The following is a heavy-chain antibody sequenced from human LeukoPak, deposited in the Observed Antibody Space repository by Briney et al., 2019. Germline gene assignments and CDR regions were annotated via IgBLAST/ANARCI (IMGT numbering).Heavy chain of an antibody. Sequence: GASVKVSCKASGYTFTSYGISWVRQAPGQGLEWMGIINPSGGSTSYAQKFQGRVTMTRDMSTSTVYMELSSLRSEDTAVYYCARDRNSGYDCYFDYWGQGTLVTVSS. CDR2: INPSGGST. J-gene: IGHJ4*02. V-gene: IGHV1-46*01. CDR1: GYTFTSYG. D-gene: IGHD5-12*01. CDR3: ARDRNSGYDCYFDY.